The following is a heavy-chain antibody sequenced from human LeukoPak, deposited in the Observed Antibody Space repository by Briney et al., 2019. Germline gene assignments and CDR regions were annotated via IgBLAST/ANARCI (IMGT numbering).Heavy chain of an antibody. Sequence: ASVKVSYKASGGTFSSYAISWVRQAPGQGLEWMVGIIPIFGTANYAQKFQGRVTITADESTSTAYMELSSLRSEDTAVYYCARTYYDFWSGYYYYYMDVWGKGTTVTVSS. CDR1: GGTFSSYA. J-gene: IGHJ6*03. CDR2: IIPIFGTA. CDR3: ARTYYDFWSGYYYYYMDV. D-gene: IGHD3-3*01. V-gene: IGHV1-69*13.